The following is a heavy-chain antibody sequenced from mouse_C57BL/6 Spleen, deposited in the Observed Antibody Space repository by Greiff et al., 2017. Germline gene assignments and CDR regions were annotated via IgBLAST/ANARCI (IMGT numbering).Heavy chain of an antibody. Sequence: EVKVVESGGGLVKPGGSLKLSCAASGFTFSSYAMSWVRQTPEKRLEWVATISDGGSYTYYPDNVKGRFTISRDNAKNNLYLQMSHLKSEDTAMYNCARDSSGLAYWGQGTLVTVSA. J-gene: IGHJ3*01. CDR1: GFTFSSYA. CDR3: ARDSSGLAY. CDR2: ISDGGSYT. D-gene: IGHD3-2*01. V-gene: IGHV5-4*03.